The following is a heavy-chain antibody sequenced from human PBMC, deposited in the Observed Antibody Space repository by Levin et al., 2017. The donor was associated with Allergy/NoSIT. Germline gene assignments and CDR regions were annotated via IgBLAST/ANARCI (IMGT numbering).Heavy chain of an antibody. D-gene: IGHD2-21*02. V-gene: IGHV1-69*04. CDR2: IIPILGIA. J-gene: IGHJ3*02. CDR1: GGTFSSYA. Sequence: SVKVSCKASGGTFSSYAISWVRQAPGQGLEWMGRIIPILGIANYAQKFQGRVTITADKSTSTAYMELSSLRSEDTAVYYCARASECGGDCYFLDDAFDIWGQGTMVTVSS. CDR3: ARASECGGDCYFLDDAFDI.